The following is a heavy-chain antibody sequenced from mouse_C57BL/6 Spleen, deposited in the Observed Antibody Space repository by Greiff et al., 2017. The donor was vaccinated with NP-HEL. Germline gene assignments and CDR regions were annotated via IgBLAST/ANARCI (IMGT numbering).Heavy chain of an antibody. Sequence: QVQLQQPGTELVKPGASVKLSCTASGYTFTSYWMHWVKQRPGQGLEWIGNINPSNGGTNYNEKFKSKATLTVDKSSSTAYMQLSSLTSEDSAVYYCARGVYYYGSSSYYFDYWGQGTTLTVSS. CDR1: GYTFTSYW. CDR3: ARGVYYYGSSSYYFDY. V-gene: IGHV1-53*01. D-gene: IGHD1-1*01. J-gene: IGHJ2*01. CDR2: INPSNGGT.